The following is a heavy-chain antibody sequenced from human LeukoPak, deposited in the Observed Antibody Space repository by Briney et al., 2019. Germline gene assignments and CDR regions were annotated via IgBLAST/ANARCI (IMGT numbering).Heavy chain of an antibody. D-gene: IGHD6-13*01. V-gene: IGHV3-23*01. J-gene: IGHJ4*02. CDR3: RGRLAGRGDY. CDR1: GFTFSSYA. CDR2: ISGSGGST. Sequence: GGSLRLSCAASGFTFSSYAMSWVRQAPGKGLEWVPAISGSGGSTYYADSVKGRFTISRDNSKNTLYLQMNSLRAEDTAVYYCRGRLAGRGDYWGQGTLVTVSS.